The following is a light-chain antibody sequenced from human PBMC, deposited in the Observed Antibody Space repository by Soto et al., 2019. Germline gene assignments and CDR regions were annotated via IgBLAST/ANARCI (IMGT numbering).Light chain of an antibody. V-gene: IGKV3-15*01. CDR3: LQDNNYSVT. J-gene: IGKJ1*01. CDR1: QSVSSC. Sequence: THSPIALSLSTKARAALFCRASQSVSSCLAWYQQKPGQAPRLLIYEASTRATGIPPRFSGSGSGTDFTLTISSLQPEDFAIYYCLQDNNYSVTVGQGAKVDIK. CDR2: EAS.